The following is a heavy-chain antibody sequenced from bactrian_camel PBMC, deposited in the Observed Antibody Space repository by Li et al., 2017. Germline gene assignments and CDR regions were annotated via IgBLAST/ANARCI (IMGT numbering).Heavy chain of an antibody. CDR3: GADQDPFAASYGGCSRFKYRY. CDR2: IDRRGP. CDR1: GYTLDSFC. J-gene: IGHJ4*01. D-gene: IGHD6*01. Sequence: HVQLVESGGGLVQPGGSLRLSCTASGYTLDSFCVGWFRQAPGKRREGVAAIDRRGPRYADSVKGRFTISQDNAKSTVYLQMNSLKTEDTAVGYCGADQDPFAASYGGCSRFKYRYSGQGTQVTVS. V-gene: IGHV3S26*01.